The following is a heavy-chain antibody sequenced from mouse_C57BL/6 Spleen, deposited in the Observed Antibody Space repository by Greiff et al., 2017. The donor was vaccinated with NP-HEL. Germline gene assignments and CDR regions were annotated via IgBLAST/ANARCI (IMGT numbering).Heavy chain of an antibody. CDR3: ARPSLYDYDEYYFDY. D-gene: IGHD2-4*01. CDR1: GYTFTSYW. CDR2: IYPGSGST. J-gene: IGHJ2*01. Sequence: VQLQQPGAELVKPGASVKMSCKASGYTFTSYWITWVKQRPGQGLEWIGDIYPGSGSTNYNEKFKSKATLTVAPSSSTAYMQLSSLTSEDSAVYYCARPSLYDYDEYYFDYWGQGTTLTVSS. V-gene: IGHV1-55*01.